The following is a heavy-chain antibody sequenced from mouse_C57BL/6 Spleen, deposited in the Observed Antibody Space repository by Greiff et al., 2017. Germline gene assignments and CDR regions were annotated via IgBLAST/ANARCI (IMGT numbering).Heavy chain of an antibody. D-gene: IGHD1-1*01. CDR1: GFNIKDYY. CDR3: ASPYYYGSSVYYARDY. J-gene: IGHJ4*01. Sequence: EVQLQQSGAELVKPGASVKLSCTASGFNIKDYYMHWVKQRTEQGLAWIGRIDPEDGETKYAPKFQGKAPITADTSSNTAYLQLSSLTSEDTAVYYCASPYYYGSSVYYARDYWGQGTSVTVSS. V-gene: IGHV14-2*01. CDR2: IDPEDGET.